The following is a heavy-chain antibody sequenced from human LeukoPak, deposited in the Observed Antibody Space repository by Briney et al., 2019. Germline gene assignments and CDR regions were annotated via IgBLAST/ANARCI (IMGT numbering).Heavy chain of an antibody. D-gene: IGHD5-24*01. Sequence: PGRSLRLSCAASGFTFDDYAMHWVRQAPGKGLEWVSGISWNSGSIGYADSVKGRFTISRDNAKNSLYLQMNSLRAEDTAVYYCARLMATKPYYFDYWGQGTLVTVSS. CDR1: GFTFDDYA. V-gene: IGHV3-9*01. J-gene: IGHJ4*02. CDR2: ISWNSGSI. CDR3: ARLMATKPYYFDY.